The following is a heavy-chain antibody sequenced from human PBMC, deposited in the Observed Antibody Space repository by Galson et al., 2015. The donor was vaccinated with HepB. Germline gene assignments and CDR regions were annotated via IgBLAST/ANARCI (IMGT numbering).Heavy chain of an antibody. CDR3: AKATLDYYDGSGYWTGYFDY. J-gene: IGHJ4*02. Sequence: SLRLSCAASGFTFDDYAMHWVRQAPGKGLEWVSGISWNSGRIGYADSVKGRFAISRDNAKNSLYLQMNSLRVEDTALYYCAKATLDYYDGSGYWTGYFDYWGQGSLVTVSS. D-gene: IGHD3-22*01. CDR1: GFTFDDYA. CDR2: ISWNSGRI. V-gene: IGHV3-9*01.